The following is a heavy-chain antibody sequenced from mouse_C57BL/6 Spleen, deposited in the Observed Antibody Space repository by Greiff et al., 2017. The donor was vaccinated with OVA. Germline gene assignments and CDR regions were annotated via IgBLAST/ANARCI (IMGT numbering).Heavy chain of an antibody. CDR2: IDPSDSET. Sequence: QVHVKQPGAELVRPGSSVKLSCKASGYTFTSYWMHWVKQRPIQGLEWIGNIDPSDSETHYNQKFKDKATLTVDKSSSTAYMQLSSLTSEDSAVYYCARDDYHYFDYWGQGTTLTVSS. V-gene: IGHV1-52*01. D-gene: IGHD2-4*01. J-gene: IGHJ2*01. CDR1: GYTFTSYW. CDR3: ARDDYHYFDY.